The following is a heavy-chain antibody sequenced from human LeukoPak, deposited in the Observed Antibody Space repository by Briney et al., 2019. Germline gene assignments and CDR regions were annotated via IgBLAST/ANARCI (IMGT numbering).Heavy chain of an antibody. J-gene: IGHJ1*01. Sequence: GRSLRLSCAASGFTFSSYAMHWVRQAPGKGLEWVAVISYDGSNKYYADSVKGRFTISRDNSKNTLYLQMNSLRAEDTAVYYCARERGSYPIGYFQHWGQGTLVTVSS. D-gene: IGHD1-26*01. V-gene: IGHV3-30*04. CDR2: ISYDGSNK. CDR3: ARERGSYPIGYFQH. CDR1: GFTFSSYA.